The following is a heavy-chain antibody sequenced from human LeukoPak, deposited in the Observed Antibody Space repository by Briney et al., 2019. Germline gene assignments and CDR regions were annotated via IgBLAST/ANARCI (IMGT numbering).Heavy chain of an antibody. V-gene: IGHV1-2*06. CDR3: ARGTTYYDDSGSYRSLDS. CDR1: GYTFTGNY. J-gene: IGHJ5*01. CDR2: MNPNSGGT. Sequence: ASVKVSCKASGYTFTGNYMHWVRQAPGQGLEWMGRMNPNSGGTDYAQTFQGRVTMTRDTSITTAYMELGRLRSDATAVHFCARGTTYYDDSGSYRSLDSWGQGTLVIVSS. D-gene: IGHD3-10*01.